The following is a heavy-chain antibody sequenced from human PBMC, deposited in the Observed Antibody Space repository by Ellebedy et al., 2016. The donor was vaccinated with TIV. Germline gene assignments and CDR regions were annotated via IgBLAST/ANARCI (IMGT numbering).Heavy chain of an antibody. CDR1: GFTFSSYA. J-gene: IGHJ5*01. CDR2: ISGSGGST. D-gene: IGHD3-10*01. V-gene: IGHV3-23*01. CDR3: ARDYGSGSYRIMGLDS. Sequence: GGSLRLSCAASGFTFSSYAMSWVRQAPGKGLEWVSAISGSGGSTYYADAVEGRFTISRDNSKNTLDLQMNSLRDDDTAVYYCARDYGSGSYRIMGLDSWGQGTLVTVSS.